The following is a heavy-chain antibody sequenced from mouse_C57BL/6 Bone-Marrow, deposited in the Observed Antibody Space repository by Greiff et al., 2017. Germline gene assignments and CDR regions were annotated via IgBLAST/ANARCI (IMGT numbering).Heavy chain of an antibody. CDR2: INPSSGYT. J-gene: IGHJ2*01. Sequence: QVQLKESGAELAKPGASVKLSCKASGYTFTSYWMHWVKQRPGQGLEWIGYINPSSGYTKYNQKFKDKATLTADKSSSTAYMQLSSLTYEDSAVYYCARSMVTTWGRTLVDYWGQGTTLTVSS. V-gene: IGHV1-7*01. CDR1: GYTFTSYW. CDR3: ARSMVTTWGRTLVDY. D-gene: IGHD2-2*01.